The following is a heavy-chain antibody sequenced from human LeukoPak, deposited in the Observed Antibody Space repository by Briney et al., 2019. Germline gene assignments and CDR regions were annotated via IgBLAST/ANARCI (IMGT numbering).Heavy chain of an antibody. D-gene: IGHD6-19*01. CDR3: ARDDSGWYIYFQH. CDR1: GGSISNYY. V-gene: IGHV4-59*12. Sequence: SETLSLTCTVSGGSISNYYWSWIWQPPGKGLESIGYIYYSGSTNYNPSLKSRVTISVDKSKNQFSLKLSSVTAADTAVYYCARDDSGWYIYFQHWGQGTLVTVSS. CDR2: IYYSGST. J-gene: IGHJ1*01.